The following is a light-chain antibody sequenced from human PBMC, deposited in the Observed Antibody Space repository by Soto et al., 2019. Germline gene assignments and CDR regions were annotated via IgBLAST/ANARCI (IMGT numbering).Light chain of an antibody. V-gene: IGKV1-5*03. J-gene: IGKJ1*01. CDR3: QHYNSYSEA. Sequence: DIQMTQSPSTLSASVGDRVTITCRASQSISSWLAWYQQKAGKAPKLLIYKASSLESGVPSRFSGSGSGTEFTLTISSLQPDDFATYYRQHYNSYSEAFGQGTKVDNK. CDR2: KAS. CDR1: QSISSW.